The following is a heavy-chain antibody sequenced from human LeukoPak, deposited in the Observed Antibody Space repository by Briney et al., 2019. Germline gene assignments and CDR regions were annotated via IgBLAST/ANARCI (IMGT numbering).Heavy chain of an antibody. D-gene: IGHD6-6*01. CDR2: IYYSGST. CDR3: ARLPSAGYAFDT. V-gene: IGHV4-59*08. CDR1: GGSISSYY. J-gene: IGHJ3*02. Sequence: PSETLSLTCTVSGGSISSYYWIWIRQPPGKGLEWIGYIYYSGSTNYNPSLKSRVTISVDTSKNQFSLKLSSVTAADTAVYYCARLPSAGYAFDTWGQGTMVTVSS.